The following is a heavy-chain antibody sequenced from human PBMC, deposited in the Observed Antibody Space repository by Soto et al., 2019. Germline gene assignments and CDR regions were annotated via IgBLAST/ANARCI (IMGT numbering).Heavy chain of an antibody. CDR3: AKDGRGSGSHYNSFGY. J-gene: IGHJ4*02. D-gene: IGHD3-10*01. Sequence: PGGSLRLSCAASGFTVGNNYMSWVRQAPGKGLEWVSLIYSTGTTKYADSVKGRFTVSRDNAKNTLYLQMNSLRAEGTAVYYCAKDGRGSGSHYNSFGYWGQGTLVTVSS. CDR1: GFTVGNNY. V-gene: IGHV3-53*01. CDR2: IYSTGTT.